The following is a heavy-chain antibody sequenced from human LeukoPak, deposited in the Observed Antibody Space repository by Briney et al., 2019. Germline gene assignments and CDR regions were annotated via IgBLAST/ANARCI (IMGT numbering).Heavy chain of an antibody. D-gene: IGHD3-22*01. Sequence: PSETLSLTCAVSGGSVSNNNWWAWVRQSPGKGLEWIGEIFHSGNTNYNPSLKGRVSMSVDKSKNRFSLNLTSVTAADTAVYYCVKGTYSSPYYNSHRGPYWFLDPWGRGTLVTVSS. CDR3: VKGTYSSPYYNSHRGPYWFLDP. J-gene: IGHJ2*01. CDR2: IFHSGNT. CDR1: GGSVSNNNW. V-gene: IGHV4-4*02.